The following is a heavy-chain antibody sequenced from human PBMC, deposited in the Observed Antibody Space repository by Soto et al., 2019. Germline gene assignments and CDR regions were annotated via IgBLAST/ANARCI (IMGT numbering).Heavy chain of an antibody. Sequence: GASVKVSCKVSGYTLTELSMHWVRKAPGKGLEWMGGFDPEDGETIYAQKFQGRVTMTEDTSTDTAYMELSSLRSEDTAVYYCATARIVGATSPFDYGGQGTLVTVSS. CDR1: GYTLTELS. CDR2: FDPEDGET. CDR3: ATARIVGATSPFDY. V-gene: IGHV1-24*01. D-gene: IGHD1-26*01. J-gene: IGHJ4*02.